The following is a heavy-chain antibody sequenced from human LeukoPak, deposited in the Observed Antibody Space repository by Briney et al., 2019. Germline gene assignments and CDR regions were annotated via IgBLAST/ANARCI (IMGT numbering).Heavy chain of an antibody. CDR2: FYYSGST. V-gene: IGHV4-39*07. J-gene: IGHJ4*02. D-gene: IGHD3-3*01. Sequence: SETLSLTCTVSGGSISSSSYYWGWIRQPPGKGLEWIGSFYYSGSTYYNPSLKSRVTISVDTSKNQFSLKLSSVTAADTAVYYCARGDAAVTIFGVVIMGEIDYWGQGTLVTVSS. CDR1: GGSISSSSYY. CDR3: ARGDAAVTIFGVVIMGEIDY.